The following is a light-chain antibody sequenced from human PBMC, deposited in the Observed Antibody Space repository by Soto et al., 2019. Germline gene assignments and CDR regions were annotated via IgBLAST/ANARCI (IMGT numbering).Light chain of an antibody. CDR3: SSYTSSSTLV. J-gene: IGLJ2*01. V-gene: IGLV2-14*01. CDR2: HVS. CDR1: SSDVGGYDY. Sequence: QLVLTQPASVSGSPGQSITISCTGTSSDVGGYDYVSWYQQHPGKAPKLMIYHVSNRPSGVSDRFSGSKSGNTASLTISGLQAEDEADYYCSSYTSSSTLVFGGGTKVTVL.